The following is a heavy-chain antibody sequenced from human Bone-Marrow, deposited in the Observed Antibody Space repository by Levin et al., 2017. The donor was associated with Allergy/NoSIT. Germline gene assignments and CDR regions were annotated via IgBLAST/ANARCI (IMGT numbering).Heavy chain of an antibody. CDR2: ISSSSSYI. Sequence: GESLKISCAASGFTFSSYSMNWVRQAPGKGLEWVSSISSSSSYIYYADSVKGRFTISRDNAKNSLYLQMNSLRAEDTAVYYCARGGVVVPAAIPWFDPWGQGTLVTVSS. J-gene: IGHJ5*02. V-gene: IGHV3-21*01. CDR3: ARGGVVVPAAIPWFDP. D-gene: IGHD2-2*01. CDR1: GFTFSSYS.